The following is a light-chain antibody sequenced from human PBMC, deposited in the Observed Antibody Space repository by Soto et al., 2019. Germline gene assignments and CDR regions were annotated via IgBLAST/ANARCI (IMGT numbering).Light chain of an antibody. CDR1: NTDVGQDKS. V-gene: IGLV2-14*01. CDR3: VSYTDTDTLV. CDR2: EVT. Sequence: QSVLTQPASVSGSRGQSITISCVGRNTDVGQDKSVSWYQQGPGKAPKLLIFEVTNRPSGVSSRFSGSRSGNTASLTISGLQPDDEGDYFCVSYTDTDTLVFGTGTKLTVL. J-gene: IGLJ1*01.